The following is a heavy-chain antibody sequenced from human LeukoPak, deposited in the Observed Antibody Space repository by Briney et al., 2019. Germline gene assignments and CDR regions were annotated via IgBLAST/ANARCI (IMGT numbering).Heavy chain of an antibody. D-gene: IGHD1-26*01. J-gene: IGHJ4*02. Sequence: GGSLRLFCAASGFTFSSYAMHWVRQAPGKGLEWVAVISYDGSNKYYADSVKGRFTISRDNSKNTLYLQMNSLRAEDTAVYYCARVSNSGSYYASLDYWGQGTLVTVSS. CDR3: ARVSNSGSYYASLDY. CDR1: GFTFSSYA. CDR2: ISYDGSNK. V-gene: IGHV3-30-3*01.